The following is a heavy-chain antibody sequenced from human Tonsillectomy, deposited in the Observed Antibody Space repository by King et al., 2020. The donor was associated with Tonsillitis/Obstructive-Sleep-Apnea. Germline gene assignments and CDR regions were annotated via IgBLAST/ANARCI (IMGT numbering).Heavy chain of an antibody. D-gene: IGHD3-22*01. CDR3: AAYYYDIRLGFDP. J-gene: IGHJ5*02. CDR1: GGSISSNY. CDR2: IYHSGTT. V-gene: IGHV4-59*01. Sequence: QLQESGPGLVKPSETLSLTCTVSGGSISSNYWSWIRQPPGNGLEWIGYIYHSGTTNYNPSLTSRVTISVDTSKNQFSLKLSSVTVADTAVYYCAAYYYDIRLGFDPWGQGTLGTVAS.